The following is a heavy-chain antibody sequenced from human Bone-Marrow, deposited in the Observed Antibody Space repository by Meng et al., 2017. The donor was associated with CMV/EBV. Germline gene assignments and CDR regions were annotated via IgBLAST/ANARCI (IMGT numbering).Heavy chain of an antibody. CDR3: ARAKGARITIFGVVIYYYFDY. CDR1: GYTFTGYY. CDR2: MNPNSGNT. D-gene: IGHD3-3*01. V-gene: IGHV1-8*03. J-gene: IGHJ4*02. Sequence: ASVKVSFKASGYTFTGYYLHWVRQATGQGLEWMGWMNPNSGNTGYAQKFQGRVTITRNTSRSTAYMELSSLRSEDTAVYYCARAKGARITIFGVVIYYYFDYWGQGTLVTVSS.